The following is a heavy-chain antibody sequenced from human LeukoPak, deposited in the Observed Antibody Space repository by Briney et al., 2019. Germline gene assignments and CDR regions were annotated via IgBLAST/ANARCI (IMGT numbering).Heavy chain of an antibody. J-gene: IGHJ4*02. V-gene: IGHV4-34*01. Sequence: ETSETLSLTCAVYGGSFSGYYWSWIRQPPGKGLEWIGEINHSGSTNYNPSLKSRVTISVDTSKNQFSLKLSSVTAADTAVYYCARPALRAVAGRGRYFDYWGQGTLVTVSS. CDR2: INHSGST. CDR1: GGSFSGYY. CDR3: ARPALRAVAGRGRYFDY. D-gene: IGHD6-19*01.